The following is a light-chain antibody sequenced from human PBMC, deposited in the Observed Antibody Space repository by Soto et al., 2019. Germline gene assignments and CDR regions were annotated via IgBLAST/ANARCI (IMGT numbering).Light chain of an antibody. CDR2: LNN. CDR1: SVYIGAGYD. Sequence: QGVVTQPPSVSGAPGQRVTISCTGSSVYIGAGYDVHWYQQIPGTAPKLLIYLNNNRPSGVPDRFSGSKSGTSASLAITGLQAEDEADYYCQSYDSSLSAWVFGGGTKLTGL. J-gene: IGLJ3*02. V-gene: IGLV1-40*01. CDR3: QSYDSSLSAWV.